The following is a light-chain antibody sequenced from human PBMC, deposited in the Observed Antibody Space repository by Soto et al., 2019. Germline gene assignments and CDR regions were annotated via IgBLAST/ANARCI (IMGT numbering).Light chain of an antibody. CDR2: GAS. J-gene: IGKJ1*01. Sequence: EIVMTQSPATLSVSPVGRATLSCSSSQSISDTLAWYPQKPGKAPRLLIHGASTRPTGFPARFSGGGSGTAFTLNISSLQSEDFEVYYCQQYNNWPWTFGQGTKVDIK. CDR1: QSISDT. CDR3: QQYNNWPWT. V-gene: IGKV3-15*01.